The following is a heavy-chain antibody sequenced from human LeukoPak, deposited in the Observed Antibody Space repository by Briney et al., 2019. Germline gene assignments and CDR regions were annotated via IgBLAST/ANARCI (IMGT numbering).Heavy chain of an antibody. CDR2: ISGGGETT. Sequence: GGSLRLSCAASGFTFNNYAMNWVRQAPGKGLEWVSSISGGGETTYYADSAKGRFTISRDNSQNTLYLQMNSLRAEDTAVYYCASGGSGSYYNVGAFDIWGQGTMVTVSS. J-gene: IGHJ3*02. CDR3: ASGGSGSYYNVGAFDI. V-gene: IGHV3-23*01. CDR1: GFTFNNYA. D-gene: IGHD3-10*01.